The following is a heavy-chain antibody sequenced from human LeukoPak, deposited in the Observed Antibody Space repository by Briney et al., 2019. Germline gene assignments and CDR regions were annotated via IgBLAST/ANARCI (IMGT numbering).Heavy chain of an antibody. V-gene: IGHV4-39*07. CDR3: ARGSSSWYYYYYMDV. D-gene: IGHD6-13*01. CDR2: IYYSGST. CDR1: GGSISSSSYY. J-gene: IGHJ6*03. Sequence: SETLSLTCTVSGGSISSSSYYWGWIRQPPGKGLEWIGSIYYSGSTYYNPSLKSRVTISVDTSKNQFSLKLSSVTAADTAVYYCARGSSSWYYYYYMDVWGKGTTVTISS.